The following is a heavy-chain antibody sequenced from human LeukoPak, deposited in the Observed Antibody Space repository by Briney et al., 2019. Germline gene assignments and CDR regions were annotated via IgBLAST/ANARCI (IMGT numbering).Heavy chain of an antibody. D-gene: IGHD5-18*01. CDR3: AKGGVYSYDTFDI. CDR1: GFTFSSYA. CDR2: ISGSGGST. Sequence: TGGSLRLSCAASGFTFSSYAMSWVRQAPGKGLEWVSAISGSGGSTYYADSVKGRFTISRDNSKNTLYLQMNSLRAEDTAVYYCAKGGVYSYDTFDIWGQGTMVTVSS. V-gene: IGHV3-23*01. J-gene: IGHJ3*02.